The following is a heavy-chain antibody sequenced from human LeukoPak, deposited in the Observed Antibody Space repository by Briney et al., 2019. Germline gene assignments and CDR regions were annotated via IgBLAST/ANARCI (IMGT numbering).Heavy chain of an antibody. Sequence: ASVKVSCKASGYTFTNYNIAWVRRAPGQGLEWVGWISPYSGNTKYAQKFQGRVTMTTDTSTSTAYMELRSLTFDDTAIYYCARDGYFHYWGQGTLVTVSS. J-gene: IGHJ4*02. CDR1: GYTFTNYN. CDR2: ISPYSGNT. CDR3: ARDGYFHY. V-gene: IGHV1-18*01.